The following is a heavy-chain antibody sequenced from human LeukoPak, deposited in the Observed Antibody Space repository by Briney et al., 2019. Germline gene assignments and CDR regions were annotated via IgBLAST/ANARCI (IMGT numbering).Heavy chain of an antibody. CDR3: AHIGHLHTAGGPRDY. CDR1: GFTFISYG. CDR2: ISSSSSTI. D-gene: IGHD2-21*01. V-gene: IGHV3-48*01. Sequence: GGSLRLSCAASGFTFISYGMNWVRQAPGKGLEWVSYISSSSSTITYADSVRGRFTISRDNDKNSLYLQMNSLRAEDTAVYYCAHIGHLHTAGGPRDYWGREPWSPSPQ. J-gene: IGHJ4*02.